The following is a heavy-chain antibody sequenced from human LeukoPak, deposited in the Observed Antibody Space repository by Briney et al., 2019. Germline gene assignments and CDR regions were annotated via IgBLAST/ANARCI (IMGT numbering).Heavy chain of an antibody. CDR2: ISSSSSYI. CDR3: ARDYYDSSGYYHGDY. Sequence: GGSLRLSCAASGFTFSSYSMNWVRQAPGKGLEWVSSISSSSSYIFYADSVKGRFTISRDNARNSLYLQMNSLRAEDTAVYYCARDYYDSSGYYHGDYWGQGTLVTVSS. V-gene: IGHV3-21*01. D-gene: IGHD3-22*01. CDR1: GFTFSSYS. J-gene: IGHJ4*02.